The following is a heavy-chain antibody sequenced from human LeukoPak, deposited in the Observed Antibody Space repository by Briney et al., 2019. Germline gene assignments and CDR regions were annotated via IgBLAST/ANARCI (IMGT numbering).Heavy chain of an antibody. D-gene: IGHD2-2*01. V-gene: IGHV1-8*01. Sequence: ASVKVSCKASGYTFTSYDINWVRQATGQGLEWMGWMNTNSGITGYAQKFQGRVTMTRNPSISTAYMELSSLRSEDTAVYYCARAWRRCSSTSCQMYYFDYWGQGTLVTVSS. CDR1: GYTFTSYD. CDR2: MNTNSGIT. CDR3: ARAWRRCSSTSCQMYYFDY. J-gene: IGHJ4*02.